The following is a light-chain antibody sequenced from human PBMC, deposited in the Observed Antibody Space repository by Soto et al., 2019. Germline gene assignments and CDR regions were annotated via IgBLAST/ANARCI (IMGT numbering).Light chain of an antibody. V-gene: IGKV3-15*01. CDR2: DAS. J-gene: IGKJ2*01. Sequence: EIVLTQSPAILSVSPGERATLSCRASQSISRSLAWYQQKPGQAPRLLISDASTRATGIPARFSGSGSGTEFTLPISSLQSEDFALYYCHQYNSWLPGPFGKGTKGEIK. CDR3: HQYNSWLPGP. CDR1: QSISRS.